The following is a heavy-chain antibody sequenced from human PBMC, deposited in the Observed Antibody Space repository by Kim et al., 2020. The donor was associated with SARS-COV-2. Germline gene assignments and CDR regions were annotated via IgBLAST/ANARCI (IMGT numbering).Heavy chain of an antibody. V-gene: IGHV3-48*02. D-gene: IGHD3-22*01. J-gene: IGHJ6*02. Sequence: GGSLRLSCAASGFTFSSYSMNWVRQAPGKGLEWVSYISSSSSTIYYADSVKGRFTISRDNAKNSLYLQMNSLRDEDTAVYYCARDRLYFSSSYYLYYGMDVWGQGTTVTVSS. CDR2: ISSSSSTI. CDR1: GFTFSSYS. CDR3: ARDRLYFSSSYYLYYGMDV.